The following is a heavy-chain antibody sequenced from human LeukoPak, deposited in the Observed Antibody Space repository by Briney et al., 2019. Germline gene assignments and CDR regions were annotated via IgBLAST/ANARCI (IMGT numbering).Heavy chain of an antibody. V-gene: IGHV3-23*01. CDR3: AKGSLAAAGAYFDY. Sequence: GGSLRLSCAASGFTFSNYAMSWVRQAPGKGLEWVSGISGSGSSGSGGSTYYANSVKGRFTISRDNSKNTLYLQINSLRAEDTAVYYCAKGSLAAAGAYFDYWGQGTLVTVSS. CDR2: ISGSGSSGSGGST. D-gene: IGHD6-13*01. CDR1: GFTFSNYA. J-gene: IGHJ4*02.